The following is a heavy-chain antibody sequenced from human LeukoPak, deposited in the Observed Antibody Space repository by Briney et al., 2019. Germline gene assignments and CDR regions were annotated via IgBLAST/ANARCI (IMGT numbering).Heavy chain of an antibody. CDR3: ARPQLELSFGHYYGMDV. J-gene: IGHJ6*02. CDR1: GFTFSSYA. V-gene: IGHV3-30-3*01. D-gene: IGHD1-7*01. CDR2: ISYDGSYK. Sequence: PGGSLRLSCSASGFTFSSYAMHWVRQAPGKGLEWVAVISYDGSYKYYADSVKGRFTISRDNSKNTLYLQMNSLRAEDTAVYYCARPQLELSFGHYYGMDVWGQGTTVTVSS.